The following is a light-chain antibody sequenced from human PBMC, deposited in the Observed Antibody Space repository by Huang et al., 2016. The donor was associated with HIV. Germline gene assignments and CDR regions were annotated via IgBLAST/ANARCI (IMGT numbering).Light chain of an antibody. Sequence: ERVMTQSPATVSLSPGERATLSCRASLSVSTNLAWYKQRPGQAPRLLIDGASTRATGIPARFIGGGYGAEFTLTISSLQSEDFAVYYCQQYDNWPLTFGGGTKVQIK. V-gene: IGKV3-15*01. CDR1: LSVSTN. J-gene: IGKJ4*01. CDR3: QQYDNWPLT. CDR2: GAS.